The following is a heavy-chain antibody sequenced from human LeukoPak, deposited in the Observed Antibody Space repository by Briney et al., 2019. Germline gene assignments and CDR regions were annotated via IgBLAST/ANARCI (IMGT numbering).Heavy chain of an antibody. CDR1: GFTFSNYN. J-gene: IGHJ4*02. V-gene: IGHV3-21*04. Sequence: GGSLRLSCAASGFTFSNYNMNWVRQTPGKGLEWVSSITRDSIYTFYADSVKGRFTISRDNSKNTLYLQMNSLRAEDTAVYYCAREGSYYGSGSRYYFDYWGQGTLVTVSS. CDR3: AREGSYYGSGSRYYFDY. CDR2: ITRDSIYT. D-gene: IGHD3-10*01.